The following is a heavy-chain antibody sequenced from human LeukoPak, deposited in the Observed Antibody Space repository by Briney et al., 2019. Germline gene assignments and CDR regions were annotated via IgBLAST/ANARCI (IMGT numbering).Heavy chain of an antibody. CDR2: ISYDGSNK. D-gene: IGHD2-15*01. Sequence: GRSLRLSCAGTEFTFSSYAMHWVRQAPGKGLEWVAVISYDGSNKYYADSVKGRFTISRDNSKNTLYLRMNSLRAEDTAVYYCARDLFCSGGSCYHTIHYGMDVWGQGTTVTVSS. CDR3: ARDLFCSGGSCYHTIHYGMDV. J-gene: IGHJ6*02. V-gene: IGHV3-30-3*01. CDR1: EFTFSSYA.